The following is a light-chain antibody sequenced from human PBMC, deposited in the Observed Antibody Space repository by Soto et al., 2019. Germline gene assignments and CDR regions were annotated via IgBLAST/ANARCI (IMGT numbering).Light chain of an antibody. Sequence: EIVLTQSPATLSLSPGGRATLSCRASQSVSNFFVWYQQKRGQAPRLLIYDASKRANGIPARFSGSGSGTDFPLTISSLGREEFAVYYCQQRSNWPLTCGGGTTVELK. CDR3: QQRSNWPLT. V-gene: IGKV3-11*01. CDR1: QSVSNF. CDR2: DAS. J-gene: IGKJ4*01.